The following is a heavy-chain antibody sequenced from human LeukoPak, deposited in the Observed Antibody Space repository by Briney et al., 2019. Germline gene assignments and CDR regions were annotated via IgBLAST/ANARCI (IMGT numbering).Heavy chain of an antibody. Sequence: GESLKISCKGSGYSFTSYWIGWVRQMPGKGLKWMGIIYPGDSDTRYSPSFQGQVTISADKSISTAYLQWSSLKASDTAMYYCARLPMTTVTTRHFDYWGQGTLVTVSS. CDR2: IYPGDSDT. V-gene: IGHV5-51*01. J-gene: IGHJ4*02. D-gene: IGHD4-17*01. CDR3: ARLPMTTVTTRHFDY. CDR1: GYSFTSYW.